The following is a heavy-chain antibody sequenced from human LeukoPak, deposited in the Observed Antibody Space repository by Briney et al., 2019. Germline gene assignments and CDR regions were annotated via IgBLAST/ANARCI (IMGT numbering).Heavy chain of an antibody. CDR3: ARDSVLRYFDWLGPFDP. V-gene: IGHV4-39*07. J-gene: IGHJ5*02. D-gene: IGHD3-9*01. CDR2: ISYSGST. CDR1: GASIRSTSYY. Sequence: SETLSLTCTVSGASIRSTSYYWGWIRQPPGKGLEWIGTISYSGSTYYNPSLKTRVTISVDTSKNQFSLKLTSVTAADTAVYYCARDSVLRYFDWLGPFDPWGQGTLVTVSS.